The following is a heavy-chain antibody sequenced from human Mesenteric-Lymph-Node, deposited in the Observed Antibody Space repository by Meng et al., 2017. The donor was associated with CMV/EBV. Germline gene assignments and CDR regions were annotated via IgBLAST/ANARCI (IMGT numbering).Heavy chain of an antibody. V-gene: IGHV3-11*04. J-gene: IGHJ6*02. CDR1: GGSFDIYY. D-gene: IGHD3-22*01. CDR2: ITKTSGNM. CDR3: ARDGAVVVKHLMGYYGMDV. Sequence: LSLTCDVYGGSFDIYYWSWIRQAPGKGLEWVSSITKTSGNMYYADSVKGRFTISRDNAKNSLYLQMNSLRAEDTAVYYCARDGAVVVKHLMGYYGMDVWGQGTTVTVSS.